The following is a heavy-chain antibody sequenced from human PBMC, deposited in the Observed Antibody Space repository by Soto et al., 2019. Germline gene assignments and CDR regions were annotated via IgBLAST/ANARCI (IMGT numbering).Heavy chain of an antibody. CDR3: ARGAARRNYYGMGG. D-gene: IGHD6-6*01. CDR2: INSDGSST. CDR1: GFTFSSYW. Sequence: GGSLRLSCAASGFTFSSYWMHWVRQAPGKGLVWVSRINSDGSSTCYADSVKGRFTISRDNTKNTLYLQMNSPRAEATAVYYCARGAARRNYYGMGGWGKGTRVTVSS. V-gene: IGHV3-74*01. J-gene: IGHJ6*04.